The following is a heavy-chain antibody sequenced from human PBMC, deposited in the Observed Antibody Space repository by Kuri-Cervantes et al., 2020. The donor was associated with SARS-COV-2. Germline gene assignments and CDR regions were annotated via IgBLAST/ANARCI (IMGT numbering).Heavy chain of an antibody. CDR2: ISFDGADI. CDR1: GFSFSHYA. CDR3: ARAVGSSTGWYLAPDY. V-gene: IGHV3-30-3*01. J-gene: IGHJ4*02. Sequence: GASLKISCGASGFSFSHYAMHWVRQAPVTWLEWVAVISFDGADIHYADSVKGRFTISSDNPKNTLYLQMNSLRVEEAAVYYCARAVGSSTGWYLAPDYWGQGTLVTVSS. D-gene: IGHD6-19*01.